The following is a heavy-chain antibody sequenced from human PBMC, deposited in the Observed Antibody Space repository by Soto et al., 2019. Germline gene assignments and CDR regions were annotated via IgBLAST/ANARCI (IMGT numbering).Heavy chain of an antibody. J-gene: IGHJ3*02. V-gene: IGHV3-30*03. D-gene: IGHD1-26*01. Sequence: QVQLVESGGGVVQPGRSLRLSCAASGFTFSIYGMHWVRHAPGKGLEWVAMISFDGSEKYYTDSVKGRFHISRDSSKNTMYLQMDSLRVEDTAVYYCARDRRLYYSDAFDIWGQGTTFTVSS. CDR3: ARDRRLYYSDAFDI. CDR1: GFTFSIYG. CDR2: ISFDGSEK.